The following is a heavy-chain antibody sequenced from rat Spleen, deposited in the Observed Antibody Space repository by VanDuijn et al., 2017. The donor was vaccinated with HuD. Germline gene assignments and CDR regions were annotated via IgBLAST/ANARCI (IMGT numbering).Heavy chain of an antibody. V-gene: IGHV5S13*01. CDR2: ISSGGGAT. CDR1: GFTFSSFP. J-gene: IGHJ2*01. CDR3: ARQGYGYGLFLDH. Sequence: EVQLVESGGELVQPGRSLKLSCAASGFTFSSFPMAWVRQGPKKGLEWVATISSGGGATYYPDSVKGRFSISRDDAKNIQYLQKDSLRSEDTATYYCARQGYGYGLFLDHWGQGVMVTVSS. D-gene: IGHD1-7*01.